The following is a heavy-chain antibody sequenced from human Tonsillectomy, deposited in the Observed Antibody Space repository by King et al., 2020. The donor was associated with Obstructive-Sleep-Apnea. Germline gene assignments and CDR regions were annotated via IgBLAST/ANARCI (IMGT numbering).Heavy chain of an antibody. V-gene: IGHV3-9*01. CDR1: GFTFDDYA. D-gene: IGHD2-2*01. CDR2: ISWNSGSI. Sequence: VQLVESGGGLVQPGRSLRLSCAASGFTFDDYAMHWVRQAPGKGLEWVSGISWNSGSIGYADSVKGRFTISRDNAKKSLYLQMNMLRAEDTAGYYCAKGGALYQLLSDFDYWGQGTLVTVSS. CDR3: AKGGALYQLLSDFDY. J-gene: IGHJ4*02.